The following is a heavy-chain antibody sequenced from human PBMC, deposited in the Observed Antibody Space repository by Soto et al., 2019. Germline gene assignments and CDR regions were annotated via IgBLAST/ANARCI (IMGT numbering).Heavy chain of an antibody. CDR2: IIPIFGTA. CDR1: GGTFSSYA. Sequence: SVKVSCKASGGTFSSYAISWVRQAPGQGLEWMGGIIPIFGTANYAQKFQGRVTITADESTSTAYMELSSLRSEDTAVYYCARPAKTYCISTSCYDAFDIWGQGTMVTVSS. J-gene: IGHJ3*02. CDR3: ARPAKTYCISTSCYDAFDI. D-gene: IGHD2-2*01. V-gene: IGHV1-69*13.